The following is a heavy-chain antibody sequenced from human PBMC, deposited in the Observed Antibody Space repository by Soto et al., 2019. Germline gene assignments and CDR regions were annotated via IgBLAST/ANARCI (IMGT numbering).Heavy chain of an antibody. V-gene: IGHV6-1*01. CDR2: AYYRSKWYT. Sequence: SQTLSLTCAISGDSVSSNSAAWNWIRQSPSRGLEWLGRAYYRSKWYTDYAVSVKSRITINPDTSKNQFSLQLNSVTPEDTAVFYCPTHTPGPNYYPGMAVGGKGTTVPVSP. CDR1: GDSVSSNSAA. CDR3: PTHTPGPNYYPGMAV. J-gene: IGHJ6*04.